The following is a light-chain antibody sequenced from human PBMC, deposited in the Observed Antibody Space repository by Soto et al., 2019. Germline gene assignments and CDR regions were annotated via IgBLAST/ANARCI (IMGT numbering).Light chain of an antibody. CDR1: SSDVGGYNY. CDR2: EVS. J-gene: IGLJ1*01. CDR3: NSYTGSGIV. V-gene: IGLV2-14*01. Sequence: QSALTQPASVSGSPGQSITISCTGTSSDVGGYNYVSWYQHHPGKAPKLMIYEVSNRPSGVSYRFSGSKSGNTASLTISGLQAEDEADYYCNSYTGSGIVFGTGTKVTVX.